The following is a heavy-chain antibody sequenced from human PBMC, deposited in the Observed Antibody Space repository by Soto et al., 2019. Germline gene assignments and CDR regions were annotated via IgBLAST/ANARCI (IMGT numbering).Heavy chain of an antibody. V-gene: IGHV4-59*08. CDR2: IYYSGST. CDR3: ARHGYCSGGSCSGTFDI. D-gene: IGHD2-15*01. Sequence: QVQLQESGPGLVKPSETLSLTCTVSGGSISSYYWSWIRQPPGKGLEWIGYIYYSGSTNYNPSLKGRVTISVDXSXNXVSLKLSSVTAADTAVYYCARHGYCSGGSCSGTFDIWGQGTMVTVSS. CDR1: GGSISSYY. J-gene: IGHJ3*02.